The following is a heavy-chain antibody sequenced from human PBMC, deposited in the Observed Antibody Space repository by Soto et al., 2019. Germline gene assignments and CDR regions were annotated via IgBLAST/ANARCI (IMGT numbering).Heavy chain of an antibody. V-gene: IGHV3-30*04. J-gene: IGHJ5*02. D-gene: IGHD6-19*01. CDR3: ARDMYSSDYFVKWFEP. Sequence: QVRLVESGGGVVQPGRSLRLSCTASGFSFSSYAMYWFRQPPGKGLEWVAVISKDGMNKNYADSVKGRVTVSRDNAKYSLDLQRNSLRGEDTAMYYCARDMYSSDYFVKWFEPWGQGTLVTVSS. CDR1: GFSFSSYA. CDR2: ISKDGMNK.